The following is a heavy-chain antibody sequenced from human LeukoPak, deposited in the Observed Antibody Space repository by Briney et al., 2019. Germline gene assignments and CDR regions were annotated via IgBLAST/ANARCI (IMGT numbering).Heavy chain of an antibody. D-gene: IGHD3-10*01. V-gene: IGHV3-23*01. CDR1: GLTFSGYT. Sequence: GGSLRLSCAASGLTFSGYTMSWVRQAPGKGLEWVSAISGSGSATTCADSVKGRFAISRDNSKNTVYLQMNSLGAEDTALYFCARGGKNSGTYFPFDYWGQGTLVTVSS. CDR2: ISGSGSAT. J-gene: IGHJ4*02. CDR3: ARGGKNSGTYFPFDY.